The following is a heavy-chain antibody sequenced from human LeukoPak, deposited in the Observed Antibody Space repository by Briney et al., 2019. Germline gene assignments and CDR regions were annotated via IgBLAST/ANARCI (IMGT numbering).Heavy chain of an antibody. J-gene: IGHJ4*02. CDR1: GYTFTSYA. Sequence: ASVKVSCEASGYTFTSYAMNWVRQAPGQGLEWMGWINTNTGNPTYAQGFTGRFVFSLDTSVSTAYLQISSLKAEDTAVYYCARDIIPLSYYDSSGYGPGFDYWGQGTLVTVSS. CDR2: INTNTGNP. V-gene: IGHV7-4-1*02. D-gene: IGHD3-22*01. CDR3: ARDIIPLSYYDSSGYGPGFDY.